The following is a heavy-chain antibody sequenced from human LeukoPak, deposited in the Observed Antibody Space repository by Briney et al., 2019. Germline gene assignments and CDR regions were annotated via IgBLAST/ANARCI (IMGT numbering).Heavy chain of an antibody. V-gene: IGHV4-4*07. J-gene: IGHJ3*02. D-gene: IGHD6-19*01. CDR3: ASGYSSGWLGGDDAFDI. CDR2: IYTSGST. CDR1: GYSISSSYY. Sequence: SETLSLTCTVSGYSISSSYYWSWIRQPAGKGLEWIGRIYTSGSTNYNPSLKSRVTMSVDTSKNQFSLKLSSVTAADTAVYYCASGYSSGWLGGDDAFDIWGQGTMVTVSS.